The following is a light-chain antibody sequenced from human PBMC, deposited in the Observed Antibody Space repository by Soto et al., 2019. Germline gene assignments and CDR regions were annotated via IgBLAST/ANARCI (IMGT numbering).Light chain of an antibody. V-gene: IGKV1-39*01. CDR3: QQSYSPPPVT. J-gene: IGKJ5*01. CDR1: QSINRF. CDR2: AAA. Sequence: IQLTQSPSSLSASLGDRGTLTCLASQSINRFLNWYQKKPGKAPNLLIYAAASLQSGVPSRFSGSGSGTDFTLTISSLQTEDFANYYCQQSYSPPPVTFGQGTRLEIK.